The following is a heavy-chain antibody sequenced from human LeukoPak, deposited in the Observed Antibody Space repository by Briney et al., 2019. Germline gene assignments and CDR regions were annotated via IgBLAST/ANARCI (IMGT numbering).Heavy chain of an antibody. J-gene: IGHJ4*02. D-gene: IGHD1-26*01. Sequence: SETLSLTCTVSGGSISSGGYYWSWIRQPPGKGLEWIGYIYHSGSTYYNPSLESRVTISVDRSKNQFSLKLSSVTAADTAVYYCARDGRGSLDYWGQGTLVTVSS. CDR2: IYHSGST. CDR3: ARDGRGSLDY. CDR1: GGSISSGGYY. V-gene: IGHV4-30-2*01.